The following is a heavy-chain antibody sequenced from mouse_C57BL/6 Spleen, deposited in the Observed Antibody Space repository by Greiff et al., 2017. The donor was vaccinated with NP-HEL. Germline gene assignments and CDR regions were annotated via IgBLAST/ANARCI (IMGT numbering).Heavy chain of an antibody. D-gene: IGHD1-1*01. CDR2: ISNGGGST. CDR1: GFTFSDYY. J-gene: IGHJ1*03. CDR3: ARDGSSWDWYFDV. Sequence: EVQLVESGGGLVQPGGSLKLSCAASGFTFSDYYMYWVRQTPEKRLEWVAYISNGGGSTYYPDTVKGRFTISRDNAKNTLYLQMSRLKSEDTAMYYCARDGSSWDWYFDVWGTGTTVTVSS. V-gene: IGHV5-12*01.